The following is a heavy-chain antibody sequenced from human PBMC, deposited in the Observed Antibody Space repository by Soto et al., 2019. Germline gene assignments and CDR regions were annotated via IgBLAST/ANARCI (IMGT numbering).Heavy chain of an antibody. J-gene: IGHJ3*02. CDR1: GYTFTSYG. CDR2: ISADNGNT. D-gene: IGHD3-10*01. Sequence: QVQLVQSGAEVKKPGASVKVSCKASGYTFTSYGISWVRQAPGQRLEWMGWISADNGNTKYSQKLQGRVTMTKDTSPSTAYMELRSLRCDDTAVYYCARVGTMVRGFKSGRDAFDMWGEGRMVTVSS. V-gene: IGHV1-18*01. CDR3: ARVGTMVRGFKSGRDAFDM.